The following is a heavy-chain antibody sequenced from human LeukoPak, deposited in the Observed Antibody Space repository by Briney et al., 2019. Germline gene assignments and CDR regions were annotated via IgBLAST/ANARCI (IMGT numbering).Heavy chain of an antibody. CDR1: GYTFTNYG. CDR2: ISAYNANT. D-gene: IGHD3-9*01. J-gene: IGHJ6*04. V-gene: IGHV1-18*04. Sequence: GASVKVSCKASGYTFTNYGITWVRQAPGQGLEWMGWISAYNANTNYAQKFQGRVTMTTHTSTSTVYMELRSLRSDDTAIYYCARTDYDILTGARMDVWGKGTTVTVSS. CDR3: ARTDYDILTGARMDV.